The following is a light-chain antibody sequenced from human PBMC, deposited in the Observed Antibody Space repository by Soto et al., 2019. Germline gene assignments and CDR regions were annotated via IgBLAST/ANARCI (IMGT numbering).Light chain of an antibody. Sequence: EIVMTQSPVTLSVSPGDRAALSCRASQSVSTNLAWYQQKPGQPPRLLIYAASTRATGVPARFSGSGSGTEFTLTISSLQSEDFAVYFCQHYGTFGPGTKVDLK. J-gene: IGKJ3*01. CDR3: QHYGT. CDR1: QSVSTN. V-gene: IGKV3-15*01. CDR2: AAS.